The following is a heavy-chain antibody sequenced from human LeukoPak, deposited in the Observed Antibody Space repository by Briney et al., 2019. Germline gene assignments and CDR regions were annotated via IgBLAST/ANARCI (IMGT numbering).Heavy chain of an antibody. CDR2: ISGSGGST. J-gene: IGHJ4*02. V-gene: IGHV3-23*01. D-gene: IGHD2-15*01. Sequence: PGGSLRLSCEVSGFTFSSYHMNWVRQAPGKGLEWVSAISGSGGSTYYADSVKGRFTISRDNSKNTLYLQMNSLRAEDTAVYYCAKGDPDIVVVVAATQVDYWGQGTLVTISS. CDR3: AKGDPDIVVVVAATQVDY. CDR1: GFTFSSYH.